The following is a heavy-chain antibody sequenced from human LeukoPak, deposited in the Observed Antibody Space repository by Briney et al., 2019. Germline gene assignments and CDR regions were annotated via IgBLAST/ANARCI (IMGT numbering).Heavy chain of an antibody. J-gene: IGHJ6*02. CDR1: GFTFSSYD. D-gene: IGHD3-9*01. CDR2: ISGSGGST. Sequence: GGSLRLSCAASGFTFSSYDMSWVRQAPGKGLEWVSAISGSGGSTYYADSVKGRFTISRDNSKNTLYLQMNSLRAEDTAVYYCAKSGYDILTGRRYGMDVWGQGTTVTVSS. V-gene: IGHV3-23*01. CDR3: AKSGYDILTGRRYGMDV.